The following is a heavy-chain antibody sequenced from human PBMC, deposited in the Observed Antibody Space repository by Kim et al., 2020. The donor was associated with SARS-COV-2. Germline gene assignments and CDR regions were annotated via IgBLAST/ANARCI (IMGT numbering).Heavy chain of an antibody. V-gene: IGHV1-58*01. CDR1: GFTFTSSA. D-gene: IGHD3-10*01. Sequence: SVKVSCKASGFTFTSSAVQWVRQARGQRLEWIGWIVVGSGNTNYAQKFQERVTITRDMSTSTAYMELSSLRSEDTAVYYCAADSPRFGDRESFDIWGQGTMVTVSS. CDR3: AADSPRFGDRESFDI. CDR2: IVVGSGNT. J-gene: IGHJ3*02.